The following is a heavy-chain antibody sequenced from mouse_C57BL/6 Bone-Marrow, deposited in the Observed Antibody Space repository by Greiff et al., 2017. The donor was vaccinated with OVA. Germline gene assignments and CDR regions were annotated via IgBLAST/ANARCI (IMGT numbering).Heavy chain of an antibody. CDR3: ARQPMVTAPVDY. V-gene: IGHV5-2*01. CDR1: EYEFPSHD. D-gene: IGHD2-1*01. CDR2: LNSDGGST. Sequence: EVMLVESGGGLVQPGESLKLSCESYEYEFPSHDMSWVRQTPEKRLELVAALNSDGGSTYYPDTMERRFIISRDNTKKTLYLQMSSLRSEDTALDDCARQPMVTAPVDYWGQGTTLTVSS. J-gene: IGHJ2*01.